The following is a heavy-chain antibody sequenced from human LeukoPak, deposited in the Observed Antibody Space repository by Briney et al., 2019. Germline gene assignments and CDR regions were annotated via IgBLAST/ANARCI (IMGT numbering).Heavy chain of an antibody. D-gene: IGHD1-14*01. V-gene: IGHV4-39*01. CDR1: GASISSSTDY. J-gene: IGHJ5*02. Sequence: SETLSLTCTVSGASISSSTDYWGWIRQPPGKGLEWIANIYYSGSTYYNPSLKSRVTISVDTSKNQFSLKLSSVTAADTAVYYCAGLIRPGWFDPWGQGTLVPVSS. CDR2: IYYSGST. CDR3: AGLIRPGWFDP.